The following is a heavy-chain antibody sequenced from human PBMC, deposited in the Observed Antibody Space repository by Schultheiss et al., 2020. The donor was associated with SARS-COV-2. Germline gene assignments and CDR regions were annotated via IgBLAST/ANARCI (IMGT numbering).Heavy chain of an antibody. V-gene: IGHV1-2*02. CDR1: GYTFTGYY. Sequence: ASVKVSCKASGYTFTGYYMHWVRQAPGQGLEWMGWVIPKSGGTTYAQKFQGRVTMTRDTSISTAYMELSSLRSDDTAVYYCARERDSGRYSLGYDLEYWGQGTLVTVSS. CDR3: ARERDSGRYSLGYDLEY. CDR2: VIPKSGGT. J-gene: IGHJ4*02. D-gene: IGHD5-18*01.